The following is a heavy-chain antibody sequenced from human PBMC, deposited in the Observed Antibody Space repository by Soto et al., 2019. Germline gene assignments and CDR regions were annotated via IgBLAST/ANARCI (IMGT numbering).Heavy chain of an antibody. CDR1: GFTFSSYA. CDR2: ISYDGSNK. V-gene: IGHV3-30-3*01. Sequence: GGSLRLSCAASGFTFSSYAMHWVRQAPGKGLEWVAVISYDGSNKYYADSVKGRFTISRDNSKNTLYLQMNSLRAEDTAVYYCARDGMGYFDYWGQGTLVTVSS. CDR3: ARDGMGYFDY. J-gene: IGHJ4*02. D-gene: IGHD1-1*01.